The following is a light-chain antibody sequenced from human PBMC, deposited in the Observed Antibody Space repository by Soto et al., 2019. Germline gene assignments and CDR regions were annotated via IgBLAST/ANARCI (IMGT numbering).Light chain of an antibody. V-gene: IGKV1-5*03. J-gene: IGKJ1*01. CDR1: QSISSW. CDR3: QQFKTYPWT. Sequence: DIQLTQSPSFLSASLGDRVTITCRASQSISSWLAWYQQKPGKAPKLLIYKASSLESGVPSRFSGSGSETDFTLTISSLQPGDFATYYCQQFKTYPWTFGQGTKV. CDR2: KAS.